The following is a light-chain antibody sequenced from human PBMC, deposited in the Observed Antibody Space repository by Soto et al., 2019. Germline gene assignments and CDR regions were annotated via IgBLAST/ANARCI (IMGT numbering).Light chain of an antibody. Sequence: DIVMTQSPDSLAVSLGERTTINCKSSQSVLLSSNSKNYLAWYQQKTGQPPKMLIYWASTRESGVPDRFSGSGSGTDFTLTISSLQAEDVAIYYCQQYYSSPLTFGGGTKVEIK. CDR3: QQYYSSPLT. CDR2: WAS. CDR1: QSVLLSSNSKNY. J-gene: IGKJ4*01. V-gene: IGKV4-1*01.